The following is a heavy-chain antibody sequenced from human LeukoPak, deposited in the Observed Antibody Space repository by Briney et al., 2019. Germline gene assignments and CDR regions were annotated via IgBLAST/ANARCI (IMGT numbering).Heavy chain of an antibody. J-gene: IGHJ4*02. CDR2: IIPIFGTA. CDR3: AGSDIVATGGVDY. CDR1: GGTFSGYA. D-gene: IGHD5-12*01. V-gene: IGHV1-69*06. Sequence: SVKVSCKASGGTFSGYAISWVRQAPGQGLEWMGGIIPIFGTANYAQKFQGRFTITADKSTSTAYMELSSLRSEDTAVYYCAGSDIVATGGVDYWGQGTLVTVSS.